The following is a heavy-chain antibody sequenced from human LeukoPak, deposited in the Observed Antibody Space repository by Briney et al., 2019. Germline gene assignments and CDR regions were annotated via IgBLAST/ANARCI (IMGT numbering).Heavy chain of an antibody. CDR1: GFTFTTYW. D-gene: IGHD6-13*01. V-gene: IGHV3-7*01. Sequence: GGSLRLSCVASGFTFTTYWMSWVRQAPGKGLEWVGNIKEDGSEKYYMDSVKGRFTISRDNAKNSLYLQMKSLRADDTAVYYCAKDSGRQQLVPWFDPWGQGTLVTVSS. CDR3: AKDSGRQQLVPWFDP. CDR2: IKEDGSEK. J-gene: IGHJ5*02.